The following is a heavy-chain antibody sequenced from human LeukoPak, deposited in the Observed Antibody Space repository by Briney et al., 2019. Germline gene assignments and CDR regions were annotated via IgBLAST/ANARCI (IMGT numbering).Heavy chain of an antibody. V-gene: IGHV4-59*01. CDR3: ARDRRREGVHAFDV. Sequence: SETLSLTCTVSGGSISTYFWSWIRQPPGKGLEWIGYVYYSGSTNYNPSLKSRGTILVDTSKNQFSLKLTSVTAADAAVYYCARDRRREGVHAFDVWGRGTMVTVSS. J-gene: IGHJ3*01. CDR2: VYYSGST. CDR1: GGSISTYF. D-gene: IGHD3-3*01.